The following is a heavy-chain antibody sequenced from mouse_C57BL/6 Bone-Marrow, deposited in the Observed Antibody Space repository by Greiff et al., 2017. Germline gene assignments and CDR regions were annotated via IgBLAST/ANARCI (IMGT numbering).Heavy chain of an antibody. CDR3: AREVTTPYYYAMDY. J-gene: IGHJ4*01. D-gene: IGHD2-1*01. CDR2: IYPGSGNT. V-gene: IGHV1-66*01. CDR1: GYSFTSYY. Sequence: VKLMESGPELVKPGASVKISCKASGYSFTSYYIHWVKQRPGQGLEWIGWIYPGSGNTKYNEKFKGKATLTADTSSSTAYMQLSSLTSEDSAVYYCAREVTTPYYYAMDYWGQGTSVTVSS.